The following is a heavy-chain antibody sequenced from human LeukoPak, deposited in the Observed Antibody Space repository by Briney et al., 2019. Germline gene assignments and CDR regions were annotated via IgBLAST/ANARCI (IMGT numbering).Heavy chain of an antibody. J-gene: IGHJ6*04. Sequence: PGGSLRLSSAASGFTFSSYSMNWVRQAPGKGLEWVSSISSSSSYIYYADSVKGRFTISRDNAKNSLYLQMNSLRAEDTAVYYCATLGSNYGMDVWGKGTTVTVSS. V-gene: IGHV3-21*01. D-gene: IGHD7-27*01. CDR3: ATLGSNYGMDV. CDR1: GFTFSSYS. CDR2: ISSSSSYI.